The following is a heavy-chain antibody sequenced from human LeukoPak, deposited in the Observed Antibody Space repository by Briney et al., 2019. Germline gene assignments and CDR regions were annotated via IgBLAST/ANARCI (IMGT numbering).Heavy chain of an antibody. J-gene: IGHJ1*01. CDR3: ARAPSEIGGYYPEYFRH. V-gene: IGHV3-74*01. Sequence: GGSLRLSCAASAFTFSSYWMRWVRQAAGKGLVWVSRIKSDGSTDYADSVKGRFTISRDNAKNTVSLQMNSLRAEDTGVYYCARAPSEIGGYYPEYFRHWGQGTLVTVSS. CDR2: IKSDGST. CDR1: AFTFSSYW. D-gene: IGHD3-22*01.